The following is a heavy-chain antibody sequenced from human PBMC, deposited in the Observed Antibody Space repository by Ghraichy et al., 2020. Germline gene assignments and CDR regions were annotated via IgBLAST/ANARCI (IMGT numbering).Heavy chain of an antibody. Sequence: ASVKVSCKSSGYTFTDYYIFWVRQAPGQGLEWMGWISPTSGDTQYGQKFRGRVTLTRDTSTTTAYMEVSRLRSDDTAVYYCARWAAVAANERFFDYWGQGTLVTVSS. CDR2: ISPTSGDT. CDR1: GYTFTDYY. D-gene: IGHD2-15*01. CDR3: ARWAAVAANERFFDY. J-gene: IGHJ4*02. V-gene: IGHV1-2*02.